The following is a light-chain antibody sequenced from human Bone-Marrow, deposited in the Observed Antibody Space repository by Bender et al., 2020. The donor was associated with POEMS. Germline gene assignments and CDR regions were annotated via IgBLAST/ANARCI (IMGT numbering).Light chain of an antibody. CDR1: KLRDKY. J-gene: IGLJ2*01. CDR2: QDI. Sequence: SDDLTQPPSVSVSPGQTASITCSGDKLRDKYVSWYQQKPGQSPVLVISQDIQRPSGIPERVSGSKSGDSATLTISGTQAVDEADYYCQVWGSSTVLLGGGTKLTVL. V-gene: IGLV3-1*01. CDR3: QVWGSSTVL.